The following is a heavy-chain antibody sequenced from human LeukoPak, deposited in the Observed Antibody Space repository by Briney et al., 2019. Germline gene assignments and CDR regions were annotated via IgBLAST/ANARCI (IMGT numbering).Heavy chain of an antibody. J-gene: IGHJ4*02. CDR3: ARDRGDIVVVVAGFDY. CDR2: ISGSGGST. Sequence: GGSLRLSCAASGFTVSSNYMSWVRQAPGKGLEWVSVISGSGGSTYYADSVKGRFTISRDNSKNTLYLQMNSLRAEDTAVYYCARDRGDIVVVVAGFDYWGQGTLVTVSS. V-gene: IGHV3-53*01. D-gene: IGHD2-15*01. CDR1: GFTVSSNY.